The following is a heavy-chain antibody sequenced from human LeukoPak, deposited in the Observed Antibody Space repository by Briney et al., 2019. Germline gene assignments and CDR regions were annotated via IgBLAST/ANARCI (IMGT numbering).Heavy chain of an antibody. V-gene: IGHV3-7*01. CDR3: ARDFYGDYALSAFDI. CDR1: GFTSTAYW. J-gene: IGHJ3*02. Sequence: GGSLRLSCAASGFTSTAYWMSWVRQAPGKGLEWVANIKQDGSEKYYVDSVKGRFTISRDNAKNSLYLQMNSLRAEDTAVYYCARDFYGDYALSAFDIWGQGTMVTVSS. D-gene: IGHD4-17*01. CDR2: IKQDGSEK.